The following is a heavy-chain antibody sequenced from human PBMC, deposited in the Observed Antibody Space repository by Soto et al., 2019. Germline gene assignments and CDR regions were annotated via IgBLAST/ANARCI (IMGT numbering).Heavy chain of an antibody. D-gene: IGHD1-1*01. CDR2: TSYDGSNK. Sequence: QVQLVESGGGVVQPGTSLRLSCVGSGFTFRIDVIHWVRQAPGKGLEWVALTSYDGSNKDYGASVKGRFTISRDNSRNTVDLQMDCLRREDTALYYCARCGTTGGLDVWGQGPLGSVSS. CDR1: GFTFRIDV. CDR3: ARCGTTGGLDV. J-gene: IGHJ1*01. V-gene: IGHV3-30*19.